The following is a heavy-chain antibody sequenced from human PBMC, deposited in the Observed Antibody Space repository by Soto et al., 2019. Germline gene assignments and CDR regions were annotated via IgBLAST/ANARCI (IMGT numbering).Heavy chain of an antibody. CDR1: GGTFSSYA. V-gene: IGHV1-69*01. J-gene: IGHJ4*02. D-gene: IGHD3-22*01. CDR2: IIPIFGTA. Sequence: QVQLVQSGAEVKKPGSSVKVSCKASGGTFSSYAISWVRQAPGQGLEWMGGIIPIFGTANYAQKFQGRVTITEDESTSTAYMELSSLRSEDTAVYYCARGDYDSSGYYYDGYFDYWGQGTLVTVSS. CDR3: ARGDYDSSGYYYDGYFDY.